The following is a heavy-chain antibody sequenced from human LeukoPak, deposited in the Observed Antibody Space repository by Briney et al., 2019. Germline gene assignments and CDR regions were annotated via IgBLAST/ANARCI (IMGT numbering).Heavy chain of an antibody. J-gene: IGHJ4*02. CDR2: IGVGGGNA. V-gene: IGHV3-23*01. Sequence: GGSLTLSCAASGFTFSSAAMSWFRQAPGKGLEWVSFIGVGGGNANYAGSVKGRFTISRDDSQNTLYLQMNSLRAEDTAVYYCARGGWQLLGGQGTLVTVSS. CDR3: ARGGWQLL. D-gene: IGHD3-10*01. CDR1: GFTFSSAA.